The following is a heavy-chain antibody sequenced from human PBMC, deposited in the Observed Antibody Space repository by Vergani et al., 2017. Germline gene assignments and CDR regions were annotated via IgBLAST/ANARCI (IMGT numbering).Heavy chain of an antibody. CDR1: GFTFSSYA. CDR2: ISGSGGST. V-gene: IGHV3-23*01. D-gene: IGHD2-15*01. Sequence: EVQLLESGGGLVQPGGSLRLSCAASGFTFSSYAMSWVRQAPGKGLEWVSGISGSGGSTYYADSVKGRFTISRDNSKNTLYLQMNSLRAEDTAVYYCAKDLRSPFVVVVVFGDAFDIWGQETMVTVSS. J-gene: IGHJ3*02. CDR3: AKDLRSPFVVVVVFGDAFDI.